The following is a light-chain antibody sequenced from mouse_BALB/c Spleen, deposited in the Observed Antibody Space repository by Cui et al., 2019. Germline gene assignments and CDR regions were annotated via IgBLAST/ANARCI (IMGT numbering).Light chain of an antibody. CDR2: WAS. CDR1: HAVGTT. J-gene: IGKJ5*01. V-gene: IGKV6-23*01. Sequence: DVVMTQYHKLMSTSFGDRVIIACKASHAVGTTVAWYQQKPGQAPKLLIYWASTRHIGVRDRFTGSGFGTDFTLTISNVQAEDLADYFRQQYSRYPLPSLTFGAGTKLELK. CDR3: QQYSRYPLPSLT.